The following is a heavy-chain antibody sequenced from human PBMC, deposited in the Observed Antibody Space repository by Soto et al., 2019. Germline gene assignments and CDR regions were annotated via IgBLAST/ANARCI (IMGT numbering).Heavy chain of an antibody. V-gene: IGHV3-23*01. CDR2: ISASGGLT. D-gene: IGHD2-2*01. CDR1: GFSFSDFA. CDR3: AKVRRSSTIANNWFDS. J-gene: IGHJ5*01. Sequence: EVQLLESGGGLVQPGGSLRLSCAASGFSFSDFAMSWVRHVPGQGLEWVSGISASGGLTYYADSVKGRFTISRDNSKETLFLQMDSLRAEDTALYHCAKVRRSSTIANNWFDSWGQGTLVIVSS.